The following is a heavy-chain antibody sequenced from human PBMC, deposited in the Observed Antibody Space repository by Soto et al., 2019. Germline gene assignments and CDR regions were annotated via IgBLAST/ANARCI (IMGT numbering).Heavy chain of an antibody. Sequence: QVQLVQSGAEVKKPGSSVKVSCKASGGTFSSLAISWVRQAPGQGLEWMGGLVPVFGTANYAQKFQDRVTITADKSTSTSYMEQSSLRSEDTAVYYCARSPGVFDYWGQGTLVTVSS. CDR3: ARSPGVFDY. J-gene: IGHJ4*02. D-gene: IGHD3-10*01. CDR2: LVPVFGTA. CDR1: GGTFSSLA. V-gene: IGHV1-69*06.